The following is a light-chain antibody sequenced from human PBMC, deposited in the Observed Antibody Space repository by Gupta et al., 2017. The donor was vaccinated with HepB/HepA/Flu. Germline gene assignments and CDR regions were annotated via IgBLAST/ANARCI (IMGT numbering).Light chain of an antibody. CDR3: QKYNSAPWT. J-gene: IGKJ1*01. CDR2: GAS. CDR1: QAISNR. V-gene: IGKV1-27*01. Sequence: DIQMTQSPTSLSASVGDRVTITCRASQAISNRLAWHQQKPGKAPKLLIYGASTLQSGVPSRFSGSGSGTDFTLTISSLQPEDVATYYCQKYNSAPWTFGQGTKVEIK.